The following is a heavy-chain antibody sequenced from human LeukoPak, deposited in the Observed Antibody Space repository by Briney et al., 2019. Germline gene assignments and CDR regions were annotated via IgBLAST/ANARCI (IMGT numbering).Heavy chain of an antibody. Sequence: GGSLRLSCAASGFTFSSYSMNWVRQAPGKGLEWVSYISSSSSTIYYADSVKGRFTISRDNAKNSLYLQMNSLRAEDTAVYYCARDGPRITIFGVARGYFQHWGQGTLVTVSS. J-gene: IGHJ1*01. CDR1: GFTFSSYS. V-gene: IGHV3-48*01. CDR2: ISSSSSTI. CDR3: ARDGPRITIFGVARGYFQH. D-gene: IGHD3-3*01.